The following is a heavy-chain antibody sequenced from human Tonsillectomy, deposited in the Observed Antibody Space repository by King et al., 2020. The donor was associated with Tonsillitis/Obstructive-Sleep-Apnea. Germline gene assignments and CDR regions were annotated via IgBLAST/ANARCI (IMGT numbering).Heavy chain of an antibody. D-gene: IGHD2-2*01. V-gene: IGHV3-15*07. CDR1: GFIFTNAW. J-gene: IGHJ3*02. Sequence: VQLVESGGGLVKPGGSLRLSCAASGFIFTNAWMNWVRQAPGKGLEWVGRIESKTDGGTTHYAAPVKGRFTVSRDDSKNRLYLQMNSLKTEDTAVYYCTTDLVVPGAINAFDIWGQGTMVTVSS. CDR2: IESKTDGGTT. CDR3: TTDLVVPGAINAFDI.